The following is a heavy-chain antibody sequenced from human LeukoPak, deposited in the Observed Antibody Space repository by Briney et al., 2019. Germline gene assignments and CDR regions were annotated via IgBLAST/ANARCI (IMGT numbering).Heavy chain of an antibody. CDR2: IYTSGST. CDR3: ARSFRSLRSYYFDY. V-gene: IGHV4-4*07. CDR1: GGSISSYY. J-gene: IGHJ4*02. Sequence: SETLSLTCTVSGGSISSYYWSWIRQPAGKGLEWIGRIYTSGSTNYNPSLKSRVTMSVDTSKNQFSLKLSSVTAADTAVYYCARSFRSLRSYYFDYWGQGTLVTVSS.